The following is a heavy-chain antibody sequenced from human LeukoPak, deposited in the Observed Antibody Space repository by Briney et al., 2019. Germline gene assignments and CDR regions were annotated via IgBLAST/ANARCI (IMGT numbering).Heavy chain of an antibody. CDR1: GFTFSSYP. Sequence: GGSLRLSCAASGFTFSSYPMNWVRQAPGKGLEWVSVISGSGGATFYGDSVQGRFTISRDNSRDTLYLQMNSLTAEDTAVYYCGKYLQTTVGANDYWGRGTLVTVSS. CDR3: GKYLQTTVGANDY. J-gene: IGHJ4*02. D-gene: IGHD1-26*01. V-gene: IGHV3-23*01. CDR2: ISGSGGAT.